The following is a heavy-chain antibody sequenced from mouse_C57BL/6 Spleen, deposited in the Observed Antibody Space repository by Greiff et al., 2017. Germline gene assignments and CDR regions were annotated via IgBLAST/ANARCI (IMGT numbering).Heavy chain of an antibody. CDR2: ISSGGSYT. V-gene: IGHV5-6*02. Sequence: EVNVVESGGDLVKPGGSLKLSCAASGFTFSSYGMSWVRQTPDKRLEWVATISSGGSYTYYPDSVKGRFTISRDNAKNTLYLQMSSLKSEDTAMYYCARRGSPYAMDYWGQGTSVTVSS. J-gene: IGHJ4*01. CDR3: ARRGSPYAMDY. CDR1: GFTFSSYG.